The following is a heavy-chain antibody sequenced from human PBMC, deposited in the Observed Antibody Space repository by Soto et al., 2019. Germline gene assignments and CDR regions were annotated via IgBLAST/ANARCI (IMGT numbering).Heavy chain of an antibody. V-gene: IGHV3-30*03. CDR3: AREIERLLGY. Sequence: PGGCLRLSCVVAGIIFSSYGMHWVRQAPGKGLEWVAAISYHGNDKYYADSVKGRFTVSRDNSNNILYLQMSGLRSEDTAVYYCAREIERLLGYWGQGTLVTVSS. CDR2: ISYHGNDK. D-gene: IGHD3-3*01. CDR1: GIIFSSYG. J-gene: IGHJ4*02.